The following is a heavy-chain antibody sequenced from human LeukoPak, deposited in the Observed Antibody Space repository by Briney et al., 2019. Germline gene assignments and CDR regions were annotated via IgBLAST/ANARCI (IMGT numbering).Heavy chain of an antibody. D-gene: IGHD6-19*01. CDR3: ARDNSEGQWLVGNWFDP. J-gene: IGHJ5*02. CDR1: GFTFSSYS. CDR2: ISGSSSYI. Sequence: GGSLRLSCAASGFTFSSYSMNWVRQAPGKGLEWLSSISGSSSYIYYADSMKGRFTISRDNARKTLYLQMNSLRAEDTAVYYCARDNSEGQWLVGNWFDPWGQGTLVTVSS. V-gene: IGHV3-21*01.